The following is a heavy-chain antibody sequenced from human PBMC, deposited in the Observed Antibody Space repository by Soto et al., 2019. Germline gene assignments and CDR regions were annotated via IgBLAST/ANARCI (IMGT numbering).Heavy chain of an antibody. CDR1: GFTFSSYA. CDR2: ISGSGGST. D-gene: IGHD6-19*01. V-gene: IGHV3-23*01. CDR3: AKAAVAGHDYYYGMDV. J-gene: IGHJ6*02. Sequence: PGGSLRLSCAASGFTFSSYAMSWVRQAPGKGLEWVSAISGSGGSTYYADSVKGRFTISRDNSKNTLYLQMNSLRAEDTAVYYCAKAAVAGHDYYYGMDVWGQGTTVTAP.